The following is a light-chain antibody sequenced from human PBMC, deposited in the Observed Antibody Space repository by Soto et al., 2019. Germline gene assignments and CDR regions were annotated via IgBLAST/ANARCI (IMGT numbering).Light chain of an antibody. V-gene: IGKV1-9*01. CDR1: QGISCF. CDR2: AAS. Sequence: DIQLTQAPSFLSASIGDRVTITCRASQGISCFLAWYQQKPGGTPKLLIYAASTLQSGVPSRFSGSGSGTDFTLIITSLQPEDVATYYCQQLHTFPYTFGQRTKLEIK. J-gene: IGKJ2*01. CDR3: QQLHTFPYT.